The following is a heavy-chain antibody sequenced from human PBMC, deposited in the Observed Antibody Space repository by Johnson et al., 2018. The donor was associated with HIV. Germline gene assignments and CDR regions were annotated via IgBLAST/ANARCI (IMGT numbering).Heavy chain of an antibody. D-gene: IGHD3-10*01. J-gene: IGHJ3*02. CDR1: GFTFSDYY. Sequence: VQLVESGGGVVQPGGSLRLSCAASGFTFSDYYMSWIRQTPGKGLEWVANIKQDASDKYYVDSVKGRFTISRDNAKNSLYLQMNRLRAEDTAVYYCARVGATMVRGVIGDAFDIWGQGTMVTVAS. CDR3: ARVGATMVRGVIGDAFDI. CDR2: IKQDASDK. V-gene: IGHV3-7*01.